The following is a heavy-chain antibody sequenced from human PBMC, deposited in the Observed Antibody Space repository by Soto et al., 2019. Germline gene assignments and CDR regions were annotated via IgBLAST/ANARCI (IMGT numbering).Heavy chain of an antibody. CDR3: ARTVRWNVLEYGLDV. CDR2: ITAANDDT. Sequence: QVQLVQSGAEVKKPGASVKISCKASGYTLNTYDLHWVRQAPGQSLEWMGRITAANDDTKYSQKLQGRGTISWDTSANRGYLEMDGLRSEDTAVYYCARTVRWNVLEYGLDVWGQGTTVSV. V-gene: IGHV1-3*01. J-gene: IGHJ6*02. CDR1: GYTLNTYD. D-gene: IGHD1-1*01.